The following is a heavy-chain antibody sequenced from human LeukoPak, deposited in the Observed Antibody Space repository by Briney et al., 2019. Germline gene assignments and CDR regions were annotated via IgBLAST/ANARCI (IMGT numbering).Heavy chain of an antibody. CDR3: ARHEARSSRGTFDY. V-gene: IGHV5-51*01. CDR2: IQPGNPDI. CDR1: GYSFTTYW. J-gene: IGHJ4*02. Sequence: GESLKNSCQGSGYSFTTYWIGWVRHVPGEGLEWMGIIQPGNPDIRYSPSFQGQVTISADQSITTAYLQWSSLKASDTAIYYCARHEARSSRGTFDYWGLGTLVTVSS. D-gene: IGHD6-6*01.